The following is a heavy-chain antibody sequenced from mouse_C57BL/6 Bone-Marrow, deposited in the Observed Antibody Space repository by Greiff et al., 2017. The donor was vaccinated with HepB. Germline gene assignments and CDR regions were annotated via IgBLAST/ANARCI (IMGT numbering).Heavy chain of an antibody. V-gene: IGHV1-19*01. CDR3: ASGGGGMDY. CDR2: INPYNGGT. J-gene: IGHJ4*01. Sequence: EVKLVESGPVLVQPGASVKMSCKASGYTFTDYYMNWVKQSHGKSLEWIGVINPYNGGTSYNQKFKGKATLTVDKSSSTADMELNSLTSEDSAVYYCASGGGGMDYWGQGTSVTVSS. CDR1: GYTFTDYY.